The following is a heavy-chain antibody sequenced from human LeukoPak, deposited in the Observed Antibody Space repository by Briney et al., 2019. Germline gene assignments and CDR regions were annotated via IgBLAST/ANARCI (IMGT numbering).Heavy chain of an antibody. D-gene: IGHD2-15*01. CDR2: INPSGGST. Sequence: GASVKVSCKASGYTFTSYYMHWVRQAPGQGLEWMGIINPSGGSTSYAQKFQGRVTMTRDTSTSTVYMELSSLRSEDTAVYYCVRDPGCSGGSCYGRFDYWGQGTLVTVSS. CDR1: GYTFTSYY. CDR3: VRDPGCSGGSCYGRFDY. J-gene: IGHJ4*02. V-gene: IGHV1-46*01.